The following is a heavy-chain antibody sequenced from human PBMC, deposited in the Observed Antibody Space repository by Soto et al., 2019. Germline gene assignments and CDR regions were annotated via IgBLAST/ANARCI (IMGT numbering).Heavy chain of an antibody. CDR1: GFTFSSYA. CDR2: ISYDGSNK. J-gene: IGHJ6*02. CDR3: ASTMDV. Sequence: QVQLVESGGGVVQPGRSLRLSCAASGFTFSSYAMNWVRQAPGKGLAWVAVISYDGSNKYYADSVKGRFTISRDNSKNTLYLQMNSLRDEDTAVYYCASTMDVWGQGTTVTVSS. V-gene: IGHV3-30-3*01.